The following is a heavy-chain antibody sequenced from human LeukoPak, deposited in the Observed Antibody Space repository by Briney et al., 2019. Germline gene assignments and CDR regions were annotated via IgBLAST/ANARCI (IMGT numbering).Heavy chain of an antibody. D-gene: IGHD5-12*01. CDR3: ARNGGYDYFGY. CDR1: GGSFSGYY. V-gene: IGHV4-34*01. Sequence: TSETLSLTCAVYGGSFSGYYWSWIRQPPGKGLEWIGEINHSGSTNYNPSLKSRVTISVDTSKNQFSLKLSSVTAADTAVYYCARNGGYDYFGYWGQGTLVTVSS. J-gene: IGHJ4*02. CDR2: INHSGST.